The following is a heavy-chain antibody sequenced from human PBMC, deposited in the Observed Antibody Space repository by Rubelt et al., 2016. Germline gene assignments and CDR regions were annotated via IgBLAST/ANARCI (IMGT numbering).Heavy chain of an antibody. CDR3: ARKRVAAAGIEDY. Sequence: GGSLRLSCAASGFTFSNYAMHWVRQAPGKGLEWVSYINSGASSIYYADSVTGRFTISRDNAKNSLYLQINSLRAEDAAMYYCARKRVAAAGIEDYWGQGTLVTVSS. J-gene: IGHJ4*02. D-gene: IGHD6-13*01. CDR2: INSGASSI. V-gene: IGHV3-48*04. CDR1: GFTFSNYA.